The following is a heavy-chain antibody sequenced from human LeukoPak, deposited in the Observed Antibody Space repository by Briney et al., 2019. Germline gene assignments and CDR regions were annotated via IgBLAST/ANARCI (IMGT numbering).Heavy chain of an antibody. V-gene: IGHV3-21*01. J-gene: IGHJ6*02. CDR2: ISSSSSYI. CDR1: GFTFSSYS. Sequence: GGSLRLSCAASGFTFSSYSMNWVRQAPGKGLEWVSSISSSSSYIYYADSVKGRFTISRDNAKNSLYLQMNSLRAEDTAVYYCARVREGFSLYYGMDVWGQGTTVTVSS. D-gene: IGHD3-10*01. CDR3: ARVREGFSLYYGMDV.